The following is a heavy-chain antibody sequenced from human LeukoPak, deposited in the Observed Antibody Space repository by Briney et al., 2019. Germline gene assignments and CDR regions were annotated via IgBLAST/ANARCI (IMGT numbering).Heavy chain of an antibody. CDR1: GYTLTELS. D-gene: IGHD2-2*01. V-gene: IGHV1-24*01. CDR2: FDPEDGET. CDR3: ARHAVVPAALRYYYYGMDV. Sequence: ASVKVSCKVSGYTLTELSMHWVRQAPGKGLEWMGGFDPEDGETIYAQKFQGRVTMTEDTSTDTAYMELSSLRSEDTAVYYCARHAVVPAALRYYYYGMDVWGQGTTVTVSS. J-gene: IGHJ6*02.